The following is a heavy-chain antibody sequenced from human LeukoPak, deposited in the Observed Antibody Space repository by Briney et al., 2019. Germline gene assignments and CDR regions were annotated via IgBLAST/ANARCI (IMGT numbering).Heavy chain of an antibody. CDR2: INPSGGST. D-gene: IGHD2-2*03. Sequence: ASVKVSCKASGYTFTSYYLHWVRQAPGQRLEKMGVINPSGGSTSYAQKFKSRVTMSRDTSTSTVYMELSSLRSEDTAVYYCARGVDIVVVPAAIHPWGQGTLVTVSS. CDR3: ARGVDIVVVPAAIHP. V-gene: IGHV1-46*03. J-gene: IGHJ5*02. CDR1: GYTFTSYY.